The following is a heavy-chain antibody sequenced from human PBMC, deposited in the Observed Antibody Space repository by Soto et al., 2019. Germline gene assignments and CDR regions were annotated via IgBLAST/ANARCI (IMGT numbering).Heavy chain of an antibody. Sequence: GGSLRFSCAASGFTFDDYAMHWVRQAPGKGLEWVSGISWNSGSIGYADSVKGRFTISRDNAKNSLYLQMNSLRAEDTALYYCAKGVVVVAPTFFDYWGQGTLVTVSS. CDR3: AKGVVVVAPTFFDY. V-gene: IGHV3-9*01. CDR2: ISWNSGSI. D-gene: IGHD2-15*01. CDR1: GFTFDDYA. J-gene: IGHJ4*02.